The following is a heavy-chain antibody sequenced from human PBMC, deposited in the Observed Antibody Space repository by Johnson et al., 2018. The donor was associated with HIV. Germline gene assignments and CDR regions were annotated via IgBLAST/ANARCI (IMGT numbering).Heavy chain of an antibody. Sequence: VQLVESGGGLVQPGGSQRLSCAASGFTVSTKYMTWVRQAPGKGLECVSVIYKGGFVHYADSVKGRFTISRDNSKNSLYLQMNSLRAGDTAVYYCARQTTVVSGDAFDIWGQGTMVTVSS. J-gene: IGHJ3*02. D-gene: IGHD4-23*01. CDR3: ARQTTVVSGDAFDI. V-gene: IGHV3-66*04. CDR2: IYKGGFV. CDR1: GFTVSTKY.